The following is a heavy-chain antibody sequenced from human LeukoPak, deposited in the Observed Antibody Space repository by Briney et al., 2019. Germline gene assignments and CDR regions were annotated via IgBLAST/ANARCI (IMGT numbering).Heavy chain of an antibody. J-gene: IGHJ3*02. Sequence: GASVKVSCKASGGTFSSYAISWVRQAPGQGLEWMGGIIPIFGTANYAQKFQGRVTITTDESTSTAYMELSSLRSEDTAVYYCAGDRGYYYDSSGRDAFDIWGQGTMVTVSS. V-gene: IGHV1-69*05. CDR3: AGDRGYYYDSSGRDAFDI. CDR2: IIPIFGTA. D-gene: IGHD3-22*01. CDR1: GGTFSSYA.